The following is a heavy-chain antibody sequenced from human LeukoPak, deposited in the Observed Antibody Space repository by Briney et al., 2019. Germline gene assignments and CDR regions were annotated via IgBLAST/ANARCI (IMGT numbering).Heavy chain of an antibody. Sequence: SETLSLTCIVSGGSISSYYWSWIRQPPGKGLEWIGYIYYSGSTNYNPSLKSRVTISVDTSKNQFSLKLSSVTAADTAVYYCARGEQQLGGAFDIWGQGTMVTVSS. CDR3: ARGEQQLGGAFDI. J-gene: IGHJ3*02. V-gene: IGHV4-59*08. D-gene: IGHD6-13*01. CDR2: IYYSGST. CDR1: GGSISSYY.